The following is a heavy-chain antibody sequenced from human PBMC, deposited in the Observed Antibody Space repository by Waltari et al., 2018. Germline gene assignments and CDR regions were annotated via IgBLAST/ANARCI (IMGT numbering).Heavy chain of an antibody. CDR2: IWFDGSDK. CDR3: AKDAFGNTYLDF. Sequence: QVNLVESGGGVVQPGGSLRLSCATSGFTFSNFGMHWVRQAPGKGVGWVAFIWFDGSDKFYADSVRGRFTIARDNSARTLYLDMDSLRLDDTAMYYCAKDAFGNTYLDFWGQGTLVTVSS. V-gene: IGHV3-30*02. D-gene: IGHD2-2*02. CDR1: GFTFSNFG. J-gene: IGHJ4*02.